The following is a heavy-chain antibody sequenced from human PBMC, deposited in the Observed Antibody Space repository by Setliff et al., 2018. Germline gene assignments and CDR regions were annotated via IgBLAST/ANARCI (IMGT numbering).Heavy chain of an antibody. D-gene: IGHD3-22*01. V-gene: IGHV4-39*01. CDR1: AGSISSSSYY. J-gene: IGHJ4*02. Sequence: KTSETLSLTCTVSAGSISSSSYYWGWIRQPPGKGLEWIATIHYSGSTYYNPSLKSRVTTSVDTSKNQFSLKLSSVTAADTAVYYCARQGRKPDSRGYYYWTDFDYWGQGALVTVSS. CDR2: IHYSGST. CDR3: ARQGRKPDSRGYYYWTDFDY.